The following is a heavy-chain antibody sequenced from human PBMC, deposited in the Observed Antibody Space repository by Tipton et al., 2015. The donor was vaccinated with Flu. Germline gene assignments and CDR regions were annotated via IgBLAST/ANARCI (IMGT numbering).Heavy chain of an antibody. CDR1: GFTFSSYG. CDR2: IWYDGSNK. J-gene: IGHJ4*02. V-gene: IGHV3-33*01. Sequence: SLRLSCAASGFTFSSYGIHWVRRAPGKGLEWVAVIWYDGSNKYYADSVKGRFTNSRDNSKNTLYLQMNSLRAEDTAVYYCARGPPDRDRDYWGQGTLVTVSS. CDR3: ARGPPDRDRDY. D-gene: IGHD5-24*01.